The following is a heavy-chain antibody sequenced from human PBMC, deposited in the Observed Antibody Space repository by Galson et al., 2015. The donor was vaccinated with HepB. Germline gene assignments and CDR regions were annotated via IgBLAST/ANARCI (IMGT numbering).Heavy chain of an antibody. CDR3: ASGEYQLGRFDY. Sequence: TLSLTCTVSGGSISSGGYYWSWIRQHPGKGLEWIGYIYYSGSTYYNPSLKSRVAISVDTSKNQFSLKLSSVTAADTAVYYCASGEYQLGRFDYWGQGTLVTVSS. CDR2: IYYSGST. CDR1: GGSISSGGYY. J-gene: IGHJ4*02. V-gene: IGHV4-31*03. D-gene: IGHD2-2*01.